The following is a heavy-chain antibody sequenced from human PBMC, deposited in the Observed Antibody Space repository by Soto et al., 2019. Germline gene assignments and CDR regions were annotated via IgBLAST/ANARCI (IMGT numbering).Heavy chain of an antibody. CDR1: GGSFSGYY. J-gene: IGHJ6*03. CDR3: ARGAGYSSSYYYYMDV. V-gene: IGHV4-34*01. CDR2: INHSGST. D-gene: IGHD6-6*01. Sequence: SETLSLTCAVYGGSFSGYYWSWIRQPPGKGLEWIGEINHSGSTNYNPSLKSRVTISVDTSKNQFSLKLSSVTAADTAVYYCARGAGYSSSYYYYMDVWGKGTTVTVSS.